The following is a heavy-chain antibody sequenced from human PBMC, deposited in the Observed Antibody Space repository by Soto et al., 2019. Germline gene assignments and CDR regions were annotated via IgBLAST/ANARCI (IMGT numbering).Heavy chain of an antibody. Sequence: QVQLVQSGAEVKKPGSSVKVSCKASGGTFNNYGMGWVRQAPGQGLEWMGGIIPMIPRTNYAQKFQGRVTLTADASRSTAYMELRSLRSEDTAVYYCASWDYDVLTGYSYDDCGQGTLVTVSS. CDR2: IIPMIPRT. D-gene: IGHD3-9*01. CDR3: ASWDYDVLTGYSYDD. CDR1: GGTFNNYG. V-gene: IGHV1-69*01. J-gene: IGHJ4*02.